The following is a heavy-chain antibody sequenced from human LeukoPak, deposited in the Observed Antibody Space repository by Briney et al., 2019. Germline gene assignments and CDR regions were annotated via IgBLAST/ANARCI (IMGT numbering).Heavy chain of an antibody. J-gene: IGHJ4*02. CDR2: ISGSGGST. CDR1: GFTFRNYA. CDR3: AKDSHDIVVVPAAMGLDY. D-gene: IGHD2-2*01. Sequence: GGSLRLSCAASGFTFRNYAMSWVRQAPGKGLEWVSAISGSGGSTYYADSVKGRFTISRDNSKNTLYLQMDSLRAEDTAVYYCAKDSHDIVVVPAAMGLDYWGQGTLVTVSS. V-gene: IGHV3-23*01.